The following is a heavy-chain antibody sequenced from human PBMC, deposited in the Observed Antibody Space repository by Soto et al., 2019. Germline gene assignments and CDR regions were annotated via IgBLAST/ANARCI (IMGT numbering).Heavy chain of an antibody. V-gene: IGHV3-23*01. CDR1: GFTFSSYA. D-gene: IGHD2-21*02. CDR3: AKDRSSARVTTDY. J-gene: IGHJ4*02. CDR2: ISGSGGST. Sequence: EVQLLESGGGLVQPGGSLRLSCAASGFTFSSYAMSWVRQAPGKGLEWVSAISGSGGSTYYADSVKGRFTISRDNSKNTLYRQMNSLRAEDTAVYYCAKDRSSARVTTDYWGQGTLVTVSS.